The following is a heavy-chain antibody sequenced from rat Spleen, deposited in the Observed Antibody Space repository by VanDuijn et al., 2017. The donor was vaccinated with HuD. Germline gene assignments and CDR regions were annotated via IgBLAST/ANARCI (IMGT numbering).Heavy chain of an antibody. J-gene: IGHJ2*01. D-gene: IGHD1-10*01. CDR2: ITDTGGGT. CDR1: GFTFNNYW. V-gene: IGHV5-31*01. Sequence: EVQLVESGGGLVQPGRSLKLSCVASGFTFNNYWMTWIRQAPGKGLEWVASITDTGGGTYYPDSVRGRFTISRHNARNTLYLQMDSLRSEDTATYYCARTGGVTTGFDYWGQGVMVTVSS. CDR3: ARTGGVTTGFDY.